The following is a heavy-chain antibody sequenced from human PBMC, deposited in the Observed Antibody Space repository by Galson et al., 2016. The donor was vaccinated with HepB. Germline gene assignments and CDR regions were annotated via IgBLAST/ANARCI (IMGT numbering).Heavy chain of an antibody. J-gene: IGHJ4*02. V-gene: IGHV1-69*06. D-gene: IGHD2-2*01. CDR2: VIPIFGTA. Sequence: SVKVSCKASGGSFSSYAINWLRQAPGQGPEWMGGVIPIFGTANYARNFQGRVTITADKFTSTAYMELTNLRSDDTAVYYCAGKRKIVVVPVAMPEYYHHMDIWGQGTLVTVSS. CDR3: AGKRKIVVVPVAMPEYYHHMDI. CDR1: GGSFSSYA.